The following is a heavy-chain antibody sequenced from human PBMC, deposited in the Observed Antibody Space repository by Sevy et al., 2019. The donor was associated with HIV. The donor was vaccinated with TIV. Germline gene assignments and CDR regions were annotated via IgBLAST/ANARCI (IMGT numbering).Heavy chain of an antibody. CDR3: AKNPVPAAPYYYYGMDV. CDR2: IRDDGSNK. CDR1: GFTFSSYG. J-gene: IGHJ6*02. Sequence: GGSLRLSCAASGFTFSSYGMHWVRQAPGKGLEWVAFIRDDGSNKYYADSVKGRFTISRDNSKNTLYLQMNSLRAEDTAVYYCAKNPVPAAPYYYYGMDVWGQGTTVTVSS. D-gene: IGHD2-2*01. V-gene: IGHV3-30*02.